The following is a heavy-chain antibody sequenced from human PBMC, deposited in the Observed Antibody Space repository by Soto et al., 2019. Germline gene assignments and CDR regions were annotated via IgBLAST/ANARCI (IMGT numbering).Heavy chain of an antibody. CDR3: ARGRPLYCSGGSCYGPFDY. J-gene: IGHJ4*02. V-gene: IGHV4-34*01. CDR2: INHSGST. CDR1: GGSFSGYY. Sequence: QVQLQQWGAGLLKPSETLSLTCAVYGGSFSGYYWSWIRQPPGKGLEWIGEINHSGSTNYNPSLKSRAPISVDTSKNQFSLKLSSVTAADTAVYYCARGRPLYCSGGSCYGPFDYWGQGTLVTVSS. D-gene: IGHD2-15*01.